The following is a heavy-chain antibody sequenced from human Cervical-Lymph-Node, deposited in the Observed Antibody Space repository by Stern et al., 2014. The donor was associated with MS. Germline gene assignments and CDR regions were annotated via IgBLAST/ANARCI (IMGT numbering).Heavy chain of an antibody. CDR3: ARRPMGVGLLPDYYFDS. CDR1: GFSLSKSGVG. D-gene: IGHD3-10*01. CDR2: IYSIDDG. Sequence: ESGPTVVKPTQTLTLTCTFSGFSLSKSGVGVGWIRQPPGKALEWLGPIYSIDDGRYTPSLKSRLTFPKGTFKNQVVLTMTNMDPLDSATYYCARRPMGVGLLPDYYFDSWGQGTLVTVSS. V-gene: IGHV2-5*01. J-gene: IGHJ4*02.